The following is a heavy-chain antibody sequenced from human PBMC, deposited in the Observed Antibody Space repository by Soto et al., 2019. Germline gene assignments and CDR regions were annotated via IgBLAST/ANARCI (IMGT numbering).Heavy chain of an antibody. D-gene: IGHD3-10*01. CDR1: GYPVPSAY. J-gene: IGHJ6*02. CDR3: ARDFGDFYGMDV. V-gene: IGHV1-46*01. Sequence: GNVACRASGYPVPSAYIHGVRQAPGQGLEWMGIINPSGGSTSYAQKFQGRVTMTRDTSTSTVYMELSSLRSEDTAVYYCARDFGDFYGMDVWGQGNKVTVSS. CDR2: INPSGGST.